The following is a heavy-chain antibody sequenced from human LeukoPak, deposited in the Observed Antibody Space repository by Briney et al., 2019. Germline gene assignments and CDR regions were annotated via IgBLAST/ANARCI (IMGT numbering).Heavy chain of an antibody. Sequence: SETLSLTCAVYGGSFSGYYWSWIRQPPGKGLEWIGEINHSGSTNYNPSLKSRVTISVDTSKNQFSLKLSSVTAADTAVYYCAREGYYDSSGYPEVFDYWGQGTLVTVSS. CDR1: GGSFSGYY. D-gene: IGHD3-22*01. CDR2: INHSGST. J-gene: IGHJ4*02. CDR3: AREGYYDSSGYPEVFDY. V-gene: IGHV4-34*01.